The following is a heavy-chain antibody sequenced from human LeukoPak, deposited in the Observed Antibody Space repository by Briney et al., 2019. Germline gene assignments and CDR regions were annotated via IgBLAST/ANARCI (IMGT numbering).Heavy chain of an antibody. Sequence: PSETLSLTCTVSGGSISSSSYYWGWIRQPPGKGLEWIGSIYYSGSTYYNPSLKSRDTISVDTSKNQFSLKLSSVTAADTAVYYCARVRTGKTHWYFDLWGRGTLVTVSS. J-gene: IGHJ2*01. CDR2: IYYSGST. V-gene: IGHV4-39*01. CDR1: GGSISSSSYY. D-gene: IGHD1-1*01. CDR3: ARVRTGKTHWYFDL.